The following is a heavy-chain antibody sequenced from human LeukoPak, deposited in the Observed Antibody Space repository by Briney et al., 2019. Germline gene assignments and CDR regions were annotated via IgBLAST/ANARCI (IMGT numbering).Heavy chain of an antibody. CDR2: INHSGST. V-gene: IGHV4-34*01. Sequence: SETLSLTCAVYGGSFSGYYWSWIRQPPGKGLEWIGEINHSGSTNYNPSLKSRVTISVDTSKNQFSLKPSSVTAADTAVYYCARGRIAVAGYYYYGMDVWGQGTTVTVSS. CDR1: GGSFSGYY. J-gene: IGHJ6*02. CDR3: ARGRIAVAGYYYYGMDV. D-gene: IGHD6-19*01.